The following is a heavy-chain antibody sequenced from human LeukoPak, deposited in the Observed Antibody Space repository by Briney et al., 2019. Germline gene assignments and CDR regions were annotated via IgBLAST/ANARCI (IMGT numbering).Heavy chain of an antibody. Sequence: EASVKVSCKASGYTFTSYGISWVRQAPGQGLEWLGWISTYNGNTNYAQKLQGRVTMTTDTSTSTAYMELRSLRSDDTAVYYCARVRCSGGSCYSNFDYWGQGTLVTVSS. CDR3: ARVRCSGGSCYSNFDY. CDR1: GYTFTSYG. CDR2: ISTYNGNT. D-gene: IGHD2-15*01. V-gene: IGHV1-18*01. J-gene: IGHJ4*02.